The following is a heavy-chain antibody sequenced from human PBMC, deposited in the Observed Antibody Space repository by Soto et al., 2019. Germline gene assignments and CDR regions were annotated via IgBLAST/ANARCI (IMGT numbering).Heavy chain of an antibody. D-gene: IGHD2-15*01. CDR3: ARALVVVAATQSYYYGMDV. J-gene: IGHJ6*02. Sequence: GASVKVSCKASGYTFTGYYMHWVRQAPGQRLEWKGWINAYNGDTNYAQKLQGRVTMTTDTSTSTAYMELRSLRSDDTAVYYCARALVVVAATQSYYYGMDVWGQGTTVTVSS. CDR1: GYTFTGYY. V-gene: IGHV1-18*04. CDR2: INAYNGDT.